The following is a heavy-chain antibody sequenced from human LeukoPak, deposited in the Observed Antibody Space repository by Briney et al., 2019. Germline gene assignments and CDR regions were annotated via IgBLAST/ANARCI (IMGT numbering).Heavy chain of an antibody. CDR3: AKGTRITLSPFDY. Sequence: GGSLRLSCAASGFPFSSYAMTWVRQAPGKGLEWVSVMSGSGGSTYYADSVKGRFTSLRDNSKNTLYLQMNSLRAEDTAVYYCAKGTRITLSPFDYWGQGTLVTVSS. CDR1: GFPFSSYA. V-gene: IGHV3-23*01. D-gene: IGHD3-10*01. J-gene: IGHJ4*02. CDR2: MSGSGGST.